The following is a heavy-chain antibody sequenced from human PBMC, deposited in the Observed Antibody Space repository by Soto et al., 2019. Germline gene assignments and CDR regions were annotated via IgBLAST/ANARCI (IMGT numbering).Heavy chain of an antibody. V-gene: IGHV3-23*01. CDR1: GFTFSSYV. CDR2: ISGSGGST. CDR3: AKRSGSGSSAPYFDY. D-gene: IGHD3-10*01. J-gene: IGHJ4*02. Sequence: EVQLLESGGGLVQPGGSLRLSCAASGFTFSSYVMSWVRQAPGKGLEWVSAISGSGGSTYYADSVKGRFTISRHNSKNTLYLQMNSLRAEDTAVYYCAKRSGSGSSAPYFDYWGQGTLVTVSS.